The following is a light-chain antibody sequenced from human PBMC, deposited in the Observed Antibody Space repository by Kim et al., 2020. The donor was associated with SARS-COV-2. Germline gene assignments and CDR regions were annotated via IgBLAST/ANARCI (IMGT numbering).Light chain of an antibody. J-gene: IGKJ1*01. CDR2: KAS. CDR3: QQYYNYRT. CDR1: QNIRDW. V-gene: IGKV1-5*03. Sequence: GDRVTITCRASQNIRDWLAWYQQKPGKAPKLLIYKASILESGVPSKFNGSGSGTEFTLTISSLQPDDFATYHCQQYYNYRTFGQGTKVDIK.